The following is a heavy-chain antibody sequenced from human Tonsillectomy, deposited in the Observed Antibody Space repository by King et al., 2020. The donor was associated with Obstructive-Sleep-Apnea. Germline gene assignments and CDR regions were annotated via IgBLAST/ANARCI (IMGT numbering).Heavy chain of an antibody. CDR1: GGSISSSSYY. CDR2: IYYSGST. CDR3: ARRELGYCSSTSCYADWFDP. J-gene: IGHJ5*02. Sequence: QLQESGPGLVKPSETLSLTCTVSGGSISSSSYYWGWIRQPPGKGLEWIGSIYYSGSTYYNPSLKSRVTISVDTSKNQFSLKLSAVTAADTAVYYCARRELGYCSSTSCYADWFDPWGQGTLVTVSS. D-gene: IGHD2-2*01. V-gene: IGHV4-39*01.